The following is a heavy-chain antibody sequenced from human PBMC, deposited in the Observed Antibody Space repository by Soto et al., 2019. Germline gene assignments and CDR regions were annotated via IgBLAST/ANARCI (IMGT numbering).Heavy chain of an antibody. CDR2: ISGSGGST. J-gene: IGHJ5*02. D-gene: IGHD4-17*01. V-gene: IGHV3-23*01. Sequence: EVRLLESGGGLVQPGGSLRLSCAASGFTFSSYAMSWVRQAPGKGLEWVSAISGSGGSTYYADSVKGRFTISRDNSKNTLYLQMNSLRAEDTAVYYCAKGWVGGDYDPNWFDPWGQGTLVTVSS. CDR1: GFTFSSYA. CDR3: AKGWVGGDYDPNWFDP.